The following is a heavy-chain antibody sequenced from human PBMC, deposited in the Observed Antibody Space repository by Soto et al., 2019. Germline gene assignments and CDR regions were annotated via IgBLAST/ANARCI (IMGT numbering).Heavy chain of an antibody. J-gene: IGHJ4*02. CDR1: GDSVSSNSAA. V-gene: IGHV6-1*01. D-gene: IGHD6-19*01. CDR3: AREGGSETVAGRRVDF. CDR2: TYYRSKWYT. Sequence: SQTLSLTCAISGDSVSSNSAAWNWIRQSPPRGLEWLGRTYYRSKWYTEYAGSVRGRITIYADVSKKQLSLQLNSVTPEDTAVYYCAREGGSETVAGRRVDFWGQGTLVTVSS.